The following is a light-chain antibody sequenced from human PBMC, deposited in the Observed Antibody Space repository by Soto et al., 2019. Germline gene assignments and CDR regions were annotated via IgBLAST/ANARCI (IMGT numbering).Light chain of an antibody. CDR3: SSYTSSSIDYV. J-gene: IGLJ1*01. CDR2: EVS. Sequence: QSALTQPASVSGSPGQSITISCTGTSSDVGGYNYVSWYQQHPGKAPKLMIYEVSNRPSGVSNRFSGSKSGNTASLTISGLRAEAEAAYYCSSYTSSSIDYVFGTGTKLTVL. CDR1: SSDVGGYNY. V-gene: IGLV2-14*01.